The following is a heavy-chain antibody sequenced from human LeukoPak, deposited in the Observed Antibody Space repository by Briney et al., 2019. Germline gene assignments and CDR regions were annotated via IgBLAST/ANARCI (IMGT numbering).Heavy chain of an antibody. Sequence: GGSLRLSCAASGFTFDDYAMHWVRQAPGKGLEWVSGISWNSGNIGYGDSVKGRFTISRDNAKNSLYLQMNSLRGEDTALYYCAKDLRSSSWYYGLDVWGQGTTVTVSS. CDR2: ISWNSGNI. J-gene: IGHJ6*02. V-gene: IGHV3-9*01. D-gene: IGHD6-13*01. CDR1: GFTFDDYA. CDR3: AKDLRSSSWYYGLDV.